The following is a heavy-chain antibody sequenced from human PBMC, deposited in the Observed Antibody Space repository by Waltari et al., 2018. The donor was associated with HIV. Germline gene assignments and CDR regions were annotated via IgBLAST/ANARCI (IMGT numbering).Heavy chain of an antibody. CDR2: IGRSGATT. CDR3: ARGHRETVTTLRFDP. Sequence: EVQVLESGGGLVQPGGSLRLSGAASGFPFSAYALGWVRQAPGKGLEWVSAIGRSGATTFYADSVKGRFTISRDNSKNTLYLQMNSLRAEDTAVYYCARGHRETVTTLRFDPWGQGTLVTVSS. V-gene: IGHV3-23*01. CDR1: GFPFSAYA. D-gene: IGHD4-17*01. J-gene: IGHJ5*02.